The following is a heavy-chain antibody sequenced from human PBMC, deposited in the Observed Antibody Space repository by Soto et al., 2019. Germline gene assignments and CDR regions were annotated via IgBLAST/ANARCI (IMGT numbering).Heavy chain of an antibody. D-gene: IGHD3-22*01. V-gene: IGHV5-51*01. CDR2: IYPGDSDT. CDR3: ARHVRDSSGYYYLDAFDI. Sequence: VESLKISCKGSGYSFTSYWIGWVRQMPGKGLEWMGIIYPGDSDTRYSPSFQGQVTISADKSISTAYPQWSSLKASDTAMYYCARHVRDSSGYYYLDAFDIWGQGTMVTVSS. J-gene: IGHJ3*02. CDR1: GYSFTSYW.